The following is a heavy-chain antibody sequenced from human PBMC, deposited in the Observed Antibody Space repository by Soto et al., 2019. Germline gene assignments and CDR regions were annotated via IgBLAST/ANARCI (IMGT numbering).Heavy chain of an antibody. D-gene: IGHD3-22*01. CDR2: SFQGGDA. CDR1: GASVSSGSYS. CDR3: ARLDYQSSGSYAFDI. V-gene: IGHV4-30-2*01. Sequence: QLQLQESDSGLVRPAQTLCLTCAVSGASVSSGSYSWSWIRQPPGKGLEWIGFSFQGGDAYYHPALESRVNISVDRSKNQFSLKLRPVTAADTAVYYCARLDYQSSGSYAFDIWGQGTTVTVSS. J-gene: IGHJ3*02.